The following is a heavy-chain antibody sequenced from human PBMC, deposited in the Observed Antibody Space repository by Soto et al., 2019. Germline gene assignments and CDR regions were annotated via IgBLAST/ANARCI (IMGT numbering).Heavy chain of an antibody. Sequence: EVHLLESGGGLVQPGGSLRLSCSASGFTFRSYAMSWVRQAPGKGLEWVSGISGGGSDTYSSDSVSGRFTISRDNSKSTLYLQMNSLRVEASAVYFCAKDGSLEWFFPLDAWGQGTLVTVSS. V-gene: IGHV3-23*01. D-gene: IGHD3-3*01. CDR1: GFTFRSYA. CDR3: AKDGSLEWFFPLDA. CDR2: ISGGGSDT. J-gene: IGHJ5*02.